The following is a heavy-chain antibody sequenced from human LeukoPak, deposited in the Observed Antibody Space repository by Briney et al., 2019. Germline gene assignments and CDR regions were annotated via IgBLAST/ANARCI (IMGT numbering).Heavy chain of an antibody. D-gene: IGHD1-1*01. V-gene: IGHV1-18*01. Sequence: ASVKVSCKASGYTFTTYGIFWVRQAPGQGLEWMGWINPYNGDTKYAQKFQGRVTITADESTSTAYMELSSLRSEDTAVYYCARDLNGYLGNWFDPWGQGTLVTVSS. CDR3: ARDLNGYLGNWFDP. CDR1: GYTFTTYG. CDR2: INPYNGDT. J-gene: IGHJ5*02.